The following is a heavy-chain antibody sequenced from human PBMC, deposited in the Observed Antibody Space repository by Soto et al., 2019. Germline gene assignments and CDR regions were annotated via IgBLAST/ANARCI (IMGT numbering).Heavy chain of an antibody. Sequence: QVPLVQSGAEVKKPGASVTVSCKASGYAFSRYGISWVRQAPGKGLEWMGWMSSYNENTNSAQKFQGRVTMTRDTFTNTSYMDLRSLTSDDTAVYYCAREGYCSSGSCALYSHEYFGMDVWGQGTAVTVSS. J-gene: IGHJ6*02. D-gene: IGHD2-15*01. CDR1: GYAFSRYG. CDR3: AREGYCSSGSCALYSHEYFGMDV. CDR2: MSSYNENT. V-gene: IGHV1-18*01.